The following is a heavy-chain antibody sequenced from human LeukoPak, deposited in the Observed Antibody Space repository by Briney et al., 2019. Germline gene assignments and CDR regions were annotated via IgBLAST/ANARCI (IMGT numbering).Heavy chain of an antibody. CDR3: ARIPIPSY. CDR1: GFTFSSYA. V-gene: IGHV3-30*04. Sequence: PGGSLRLSCAASGFTFSSYAMHWVRQAPGKGLEWVAVISYDGSNKYYADSVKGRFTISRDNSKNTLYLQMNSLRAEDTAVYYCARIPIPSYWGQGTLVTVSS. J-gene: IGHJ4*02. CDR2: ISYDGSNK.